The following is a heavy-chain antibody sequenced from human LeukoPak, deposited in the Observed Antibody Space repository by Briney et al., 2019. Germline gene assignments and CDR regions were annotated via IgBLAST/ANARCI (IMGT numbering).Heavy chain of an antibody. J-gene: IGHJ6*03. Sequence: GGSLRLSCAASGFTFSSYGMSWVRQAPGKGLEWVSAISGSGGSTYYADSVKGRFTISRDNSKNTLYLQMNSLRAEDTAVYYCAKDSRGYSYGSYYYYMDIWGKGTTVTVSS. V-gene: IGHV3-23*01. CDR2: ISGSGGST. D-gene: IGHD5-18*01. CDR3: AKDSRGYSYGSYYYYMDI. CDR1: GFTFSSYG.